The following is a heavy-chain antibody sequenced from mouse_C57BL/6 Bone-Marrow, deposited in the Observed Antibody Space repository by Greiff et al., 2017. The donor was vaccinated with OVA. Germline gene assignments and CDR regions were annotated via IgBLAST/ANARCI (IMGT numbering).Heavy chain of an antibody. CDR3: ARERLGRGVDY. CDR1: GYTFTSFW. Sequence: QVQLQQPGAELVKPGASVKLSCKASGYTFTSFWMHWVKQRPGQGLEWIGMIHPNSGSTNYNEKFKSKATLTVDKSSSTAYMQRSSLTSEDAAVYYCARERLGRGVDYWGQGTTLTVSS. V-gene: IGHV1-64*01. J-gene: IGHJ2*01. CDR2: IHPNSGST. D-gene: IGHD4-1*01.